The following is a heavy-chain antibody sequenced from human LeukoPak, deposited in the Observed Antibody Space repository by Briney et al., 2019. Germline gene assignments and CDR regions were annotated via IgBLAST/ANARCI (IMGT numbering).Heavy chain of an antibody. CDR3: ARYGQKAMVDY. CDR1: GGSISSSSYY. D-gene: IGHD5-18*01. CDR2: IYYSGST. J-gene: IGHJ4*02. V-gene: IGHV4-39*01. Sequence: SETLSLTCTVSGGSISSSSYYWGWIRQPPGKGLEWIGSIYYSGSTYYNPSLKSRVTISVDTSKNQFSLKLSSVTAADTAVYYCARYGQKAMVDYWGQGTLVTVSS.